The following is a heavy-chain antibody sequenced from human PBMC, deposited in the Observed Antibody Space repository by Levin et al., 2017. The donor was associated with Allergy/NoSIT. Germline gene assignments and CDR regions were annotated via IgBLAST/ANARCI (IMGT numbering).Heavy chain of an antibody. V-gene: IGHV2-70*16. CDR2: IDWDDDK. D-gene: IGHD6-6*01. Sequence: QTLSLTCTFSGFSLPTSGMCVGWIRQPPGKALEWLARIDWDDDKFYSTSLKTRLTISKDTSKNQVVLTMTNMDPVDTATYCCARIISSSWYFDYWGQGTLVTVSS. J-gene: IGHJ4*02. CDR3: ARIISSSWYFDY. CDR1: GFSLPTSGMC.